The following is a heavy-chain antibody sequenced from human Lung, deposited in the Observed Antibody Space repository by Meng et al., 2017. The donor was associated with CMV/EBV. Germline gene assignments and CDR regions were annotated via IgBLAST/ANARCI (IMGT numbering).Heavy chain of an antibody. J-gene: IGHJ4*02. V-gene: IGHV3-30-3*01. D-gene: IGHD1-26*01. CDR2: ISYDGNSQ. Sequence: GGSLRLSCAASGFTFNTHGIHGVRQAPGKGLEWVALISYDGNSQYYADSVKGRFTVSRDNLQMNSLRPEDTAIYYCARGLVGASGVFWGKGTLVTVSS. CDR1: GFTFNTHG. CDR3: ARGLVGASGVF.